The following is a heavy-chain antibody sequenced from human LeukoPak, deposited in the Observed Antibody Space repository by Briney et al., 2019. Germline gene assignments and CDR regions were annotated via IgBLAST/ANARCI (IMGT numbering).Heavy chain of an antibody. CDR2: IHYTGST. D-gene: IGHD2-2*01. J-gene: IGHJ2*01. V-gene: IGHV4-59*01. CDR1: GGSISSYF. Sequence: PSETLSLTCTVSGGSISSYFWSWIRQPPGKGLEWIGYIHYTGSTNYNPSLKSRVTISVDTSKNQFSLRLTSETAADTAVYYCARVYCSSTACLYWYFDIWGRGTLVTVSS. CDR3: ARVYCSSTACLYWYFDI.